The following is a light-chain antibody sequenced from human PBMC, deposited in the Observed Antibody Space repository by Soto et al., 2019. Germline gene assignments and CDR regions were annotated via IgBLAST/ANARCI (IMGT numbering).Light chain of an antibody. V-gene: IGKV3-20*01. J-gene: IGKJ1*01. Sequence: EIVLTQSPATLSLSPGERATLSCRASQSVSSYLAWYQQKPGQAPRLLIYDASNRATGIPARFSGSGSGTHLTLTITRLEPEDFAVYYCQQYGSSSWTFGQGTKVDI. CDR1: QSVSSY. CDR3: QQYGSSSWT. CDR2: DAS.